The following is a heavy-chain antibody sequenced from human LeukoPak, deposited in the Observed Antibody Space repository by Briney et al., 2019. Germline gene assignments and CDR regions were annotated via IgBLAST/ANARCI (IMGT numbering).Heavy chain of an antibody. Sequence: WVANIKQDGSEKYYVDSVKGRFTISRDNAKNSLYLQMNSLRAEDTAVYYCARENYGDYAKNWGQGTLVTVSS. CDR2: IKQDGSEK. CDR3: ARENYGDYAKN. J-gene: IGHJ4*02. V-gene: IGHV3-7*01. D-gene: IGHD4-17*01.